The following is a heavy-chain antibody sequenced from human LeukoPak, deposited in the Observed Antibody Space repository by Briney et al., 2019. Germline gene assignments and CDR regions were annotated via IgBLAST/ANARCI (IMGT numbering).Heavy chain of an antibody. CDR2: ISAYSGNT. CDR1: GYTFTGYY. J-gene: IGHJ6*03. Sequence: GSVKVSCKASGYTFTGYYMHWVRQAPGQGLEWMGWISAYSGNTNYAQKLQGRVTMTTDTSTSTAYMELRSLRSEDTAVYYCARGPGGATSYYYYYMDVWGKGTTVTISS. V-gene: IGHV1-18*04. D-gene: IGHD1-26*01. CDR3: ARGPGGATSYYYYYMDV.